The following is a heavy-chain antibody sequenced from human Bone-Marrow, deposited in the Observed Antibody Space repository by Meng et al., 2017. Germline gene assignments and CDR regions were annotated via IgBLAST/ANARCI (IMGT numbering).Heavy chain of an antibody. CDR1: GFTFSSYA. CDR3: ATGPRSDY. Sequence: GESLKISCAAPGFTFSSYAMSWVRQAPGKGLEWVSAISGSGGSTYYADSVKGRFTISRDNSKNTLYLQMNSLRAEDTAVYYCATGPRSDYWGQGTLVTVSS. J-gene: IGHJ4*02. CDR2: ISGSGGST. V-gene: IGHV3-23*01.